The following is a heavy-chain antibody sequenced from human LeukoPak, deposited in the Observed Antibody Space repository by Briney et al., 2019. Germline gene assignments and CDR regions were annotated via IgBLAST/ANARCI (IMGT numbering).Heavy chain of an antibody. CDR1: GGTFSSYA. CDR3: ARPRGYSGYDGPTGFDY. D-gene: IGHD5-12*01. CDR2: IIPIFGTA. V-gene: IGHV1-69*13. J-gene: IGHJ4*02. Sequence: ASVKVSCKASGGTFSSYAISWVRQAPGQGLEWMGGIIPIFGTANYAQKFQGRVTITADESTSTAYMELSSLRSEDTAVYYCARPRGYSGYDGPTGFDYWGQGTLVTVSS.